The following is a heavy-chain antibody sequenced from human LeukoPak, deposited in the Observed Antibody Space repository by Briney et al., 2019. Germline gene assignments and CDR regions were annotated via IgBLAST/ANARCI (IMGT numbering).Heavy chain of an antibody. CDR2: ISSSSSYI. V-gene: IGHV3-21*01. CDR3: ARVPIAAAETGH. J-gene: IGHJ4*02. Sequence: GGSLRLSCAASGFTFSSYAMSWVRQAPGKGLEWVSSISSSSSYIYYADSVKGRFTISRDNAKNSLYLQMNSLRAEDTAVYYCARVPIAAAETGHWGQGTLVTVSS. D-gene: IGHD6-13*01. CDR1: GFTFSSYA.